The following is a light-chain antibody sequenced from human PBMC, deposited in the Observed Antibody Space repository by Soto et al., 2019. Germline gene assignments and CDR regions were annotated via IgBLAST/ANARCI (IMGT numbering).Light chain of an antibody. J-gene: IGKJ4*01. CDR2: GAS. Sequence: EIVMTQSPATLSVSPGERATLSCRASQSVGRKLAWYQQKPGQAPRLLIYGASTRATGIPARFSGSGSGTEFTPTISSLQSEDFAIYSCQQYNHWPPLTFGGGTKVEIK. CDR1: QSVGRK. V-gene: IGKV3-15*01. CDR3: QQYNHWPPLT.